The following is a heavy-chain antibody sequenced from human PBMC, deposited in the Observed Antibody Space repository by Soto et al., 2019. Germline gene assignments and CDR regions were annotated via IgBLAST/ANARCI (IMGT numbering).Heavy chain of an antibody. D-gene: IGHD5-18*01. Sequence: QVQLVESGGGVVQPGRSLKLSCAASGFTFRTYAMHWVRQAPGKGLEWVAVISYDGSNTYYADSVKGRFTISRDSSKNTLYLHMNSLRTEDSAVYYCARDSETNGYSYDYFDYWGQGTLVTVSS. CDR1: GFTFRTYA. V-gene: IGHV3-30*04. CDR3: ARDSETNGYSYDYFDY. CDR2: ISYDGSNT. J-gene: IGHJ4*02.